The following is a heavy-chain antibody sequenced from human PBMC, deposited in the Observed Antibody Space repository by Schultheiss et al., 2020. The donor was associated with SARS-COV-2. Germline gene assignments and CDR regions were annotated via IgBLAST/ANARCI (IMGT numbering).Heavy chain of an antibody. Sequence: SQTLSLTCTVSGGAISIHSWSWIRQPPGKGLEWIGYIYFSGSTNCNPSLKSRVTMSVDMSNDQFSLKLTSVTAADTAVYYCARLRDFNWFDLWGQGTLVTVSS. CDR3: ARLRDFNWFDL. D-gene: IGHD5-24*01. J-gene: IGHJ5*02. CDR1: GGAISIHS. V-gene: IGHV4-59*08. CDR2: IYFSGST.